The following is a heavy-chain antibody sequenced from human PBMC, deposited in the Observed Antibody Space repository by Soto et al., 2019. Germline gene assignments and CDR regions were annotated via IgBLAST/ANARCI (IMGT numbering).Heavy chain of an antibody. D-gene: IGHD6-19*01. V-gene: IGHV1-69*13. CDR2: IIPIFGTA. CDR3: QMGPIAVAGSVAFDI. Sequence: SGVKVSCKASGGTFSSYAISWVRQAPGQGLEWMGGIIPIFGTANYAQKLQGRVTITADESTSTAYMELSSLRSEDTAVYYCQMGPIAVAGSVAFDIWGQGTMVTVSS. J-gene: IGHJ3*02. CDR1: GGTFSSYA.